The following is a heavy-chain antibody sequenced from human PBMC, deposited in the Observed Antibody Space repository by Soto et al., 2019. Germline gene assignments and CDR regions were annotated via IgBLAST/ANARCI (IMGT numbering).Heavy chain of an antibody. V-gene: IGHV1-3*01. D-gene: IGHD6-19*01. CDR1: GYTFTSYA. CDR3: ASCAVGGSNYYYGMDV. Sequence: GASVKVSCKASGYTFTSYAMHWVRQDPGQRLEWMGWINAGNGNTKYSQKFQGRVTITRDTSASTAYMELSSLRSEDTAVYYCASCAVGGSNYYYGMDVWGQGTTVTVSS. CDR2: INAGNGNT. J-gene: IGHJ6*02.